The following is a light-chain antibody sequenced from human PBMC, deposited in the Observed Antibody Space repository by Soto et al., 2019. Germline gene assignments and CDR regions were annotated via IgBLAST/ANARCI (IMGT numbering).Light chain of an antibody. Sequence: EIVMTQSPATLSVSPGERATLSCRASQSVSSNLAWYQQKPGQAPRLLIYGASTRATDIPARFSGSGSGTEFTLTISSLQSVNFAVYYCQQYNNWPPFTFGPGTKVDIK. CDR1: QSVSSN. J-gene: IGKJ3*01. CDR3: QQYNNWPPFT. V-gene: IGKV3-15*01. CDR2: GAS.